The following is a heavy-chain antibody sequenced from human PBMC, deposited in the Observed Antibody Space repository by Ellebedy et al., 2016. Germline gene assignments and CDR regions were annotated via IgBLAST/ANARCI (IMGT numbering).Heavy chain of an antibody. CDR1: GFTFSNYW. J-gene: IGHJ4*02. D-gene: IGHD1-14*01. CDR3: RPGHYSDS. V-gene: IGHV3-74*01. Sequence: GESLKISCVASGFTFSNYWVHWVRQTPGMGLVWVSHIDRGGHYTSYADSVKGRFTISRDNSKNTLYLQMNSLRVDDTAVYYCRPGHYSDSWGQGTLVTVSS. CDR2: IDRGGHYT.